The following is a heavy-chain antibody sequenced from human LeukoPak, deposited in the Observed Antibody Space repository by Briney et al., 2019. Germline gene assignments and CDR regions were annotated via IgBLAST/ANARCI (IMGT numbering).Heavy chain of an antibody. Sequence: PSETLSLTCAVYGGSFSGYYWSWIRQPPGKGLEWIGEINHSGSTNYNPSLKSRVTISVDTSKNQFSLKLSSVTAADTAVYYRARRAYLIEWARWGQGTLVTVSS. CDR2: INHSGST. V-gene: IGHV4-34*01. CDR1: GGSFSGYY. D-gene: IGHD1-26*01. J-gene: IGHJ4*02. CDR3: ARRAYLIEWAR.